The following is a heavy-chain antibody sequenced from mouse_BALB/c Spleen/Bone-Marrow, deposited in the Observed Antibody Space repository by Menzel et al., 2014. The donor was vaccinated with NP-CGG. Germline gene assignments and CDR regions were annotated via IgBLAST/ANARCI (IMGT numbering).Heavy chain of an antibody. CDR1: GYAFTNYL. CDR3: ARGAYYGNYFDY. D-gene: IGHD2-10*01. J-gene: IGHJ2*01. Sequence: SGAELVRPGTSVKVSCKASGYAFTNYLIEWVKQRPGQGLEWIGVINPGSGGTNYNEKFKGKATLTADKSSSTAYMQLSSLTSDDSAVYFCARGAYYGNYFDYWGQGTTLTVSS. CDR2: INPGSGGT. V-gene: IGHV1-54*03.